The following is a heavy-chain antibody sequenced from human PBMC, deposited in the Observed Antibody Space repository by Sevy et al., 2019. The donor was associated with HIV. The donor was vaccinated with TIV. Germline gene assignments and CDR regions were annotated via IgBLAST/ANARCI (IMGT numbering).Heavy chain of an antibody. CDR3: ARDKTILEGRYGMDV. J-gene: IGHJ6*02. CDR2: ITSGCSYI. V-gene: IGHV3-21*01. D-gene: IGHD3-3*01. Sequence: GGSLRLSCAASGFTFSDYAINWVRQAPGKGLEWVSSITSGCSYIFYADSVKGRFRVSRDNAKNSLYLQMNSLRAEDAAVYYCARDKTILEGRYGMDVWGQGTTVTVSS. CDR1: GFTFSDYA.